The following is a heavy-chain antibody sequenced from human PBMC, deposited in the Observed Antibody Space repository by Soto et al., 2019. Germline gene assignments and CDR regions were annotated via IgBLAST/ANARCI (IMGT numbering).Heavy chain of an antibody. Sequence: SETLSLTCTVSGGSISRSSSYWGWIRQPPGKGLEWIGSIYYSGGTYYNPSLKSRVSISVDTSKSQFSLKLSSVTAADTAVYYCARGGYDSSSGYYPFDYWGQGTLVTVSS. V-gene: IGHV4-39*07. D-gene: IGHD3-22*01. J-gene: IGHJ4*02. CDR3: ARGGYDSSSGYYPFDY. CDR2: IYYSGGT. CDR1: GGSISRSSSY.